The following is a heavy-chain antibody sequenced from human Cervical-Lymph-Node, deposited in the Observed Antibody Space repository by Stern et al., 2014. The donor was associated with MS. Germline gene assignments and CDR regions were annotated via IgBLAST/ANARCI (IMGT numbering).Heavy chain of an antibody. CDR2: IYSRGST. V-gene: IGHV4-59*01. Sequence: VQLVESGPGLVKPSETLSLTCTVSGVTFTDYYWSWIRLPPGKGLEWIGDIYSRGSTSYSPSLKSRVTISLDTSKNQFSLNLTSVTAADTAVYYCARGGRMASMFYWGQGTLVTVSS. D-gene: IGHD5-24*01. CDR1: GVTFTDYY. J-gene: IGHJ4*02. CDR3: ARGGRMASMFY.